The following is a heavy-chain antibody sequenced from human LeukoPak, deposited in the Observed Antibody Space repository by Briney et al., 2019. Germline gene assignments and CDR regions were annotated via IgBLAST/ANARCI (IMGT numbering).Heavy chain of an antibody. V-gene: IGHV3-64D*09. D-gene: IGHD3-22*01. Sequence: PGGSLRLSCSASGFTFSIYVMHWVRQAPGKGLEDVSAISSNGGSTYYADSVKGRFTISRDNSKNTLFLQMSSLRAEDTAVYYCVKDDRYYYDRSGYPSWGQGTLVTVSS. J-gene: IGHJ4*02. CDR3: VKDDRYYYDRSGYPS. CDR2: ISSNGGST. CDR1: GFTFSIYV.